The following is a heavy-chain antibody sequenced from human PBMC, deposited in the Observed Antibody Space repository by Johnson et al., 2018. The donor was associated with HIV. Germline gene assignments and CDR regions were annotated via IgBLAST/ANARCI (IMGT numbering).Heavy chain of an antibody. D-gene: IGHD3-3*01. Sequence: QVHLVESGGGVVQPGGSLRLTCAASGFTFSMSAMHWVRQAPGKGLEWVTFIHYDGSNKYYADSVKGRFTISRDNSKNTLHLQMNNVRAEETALYYCARDRDYDFWSRDAFDIWGQGTMVTVSS. CDR1: GFTFSMSA. CDR3: ARDRDYDFWSRDAFDI. J-gene: IGHJ3*02. V-gene: IGHV3-30*02. CDR2: IHYDGSNK.